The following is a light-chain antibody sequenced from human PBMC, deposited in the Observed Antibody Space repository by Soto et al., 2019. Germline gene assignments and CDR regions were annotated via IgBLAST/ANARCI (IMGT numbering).Light chain of an antibody. Sequence: VMMSQSLATLSVSQGETATSSCRASQSVDSNLAWYQQKPGQAPRLLIYGASTRATGIPARFSGSGSGTEFTLTISSLQPDDFATYYCQHYNSYSESFGQGTEVDIK. CDR1: QSVDSN. CDR2: GAS. CDR3: QHYNSYSES. V-gene: IGKV3-15*01. J-gene: IGKJ1*01.